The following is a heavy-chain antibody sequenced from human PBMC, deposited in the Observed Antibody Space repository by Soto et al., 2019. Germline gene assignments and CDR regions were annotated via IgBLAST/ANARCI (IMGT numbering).Heavy chain of an antibody. J-gene: IGHJ6*03. CDR3: AKSDSYLWFGEFFSGYYYYYYMDV. D-gene: IGHD3-10*01. CDR1: GFTFSSYA. CDR2: ISGSGGST. V-gene: IGHV3-23*01. Sequence: GGSLRLSCAASGFTFSSYAMSWVRQAPGKGLEWVSAISGSGGSTYYADSVKGRFTISSDNSKNTLYLQMNSLRAEDTAVYYCAKSDSYLWFGEFFSGYYYYYYMDVWGKGTTVTVSS.